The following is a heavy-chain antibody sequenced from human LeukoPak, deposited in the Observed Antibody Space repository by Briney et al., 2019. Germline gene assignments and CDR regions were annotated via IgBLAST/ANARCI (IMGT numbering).Heavy chain of an antibody. CDR2: INPSDGGT. CDR1: GYAFTSYY. V-gene: IGHV1-46*01. CDR3: AREPPASGYFDY. J-gene: IGHJ4*02. Sequence: ASVKVSCKASGYAFTSYYTHWVRQAPGQGLEWMGIINPSDGGTSYAQKFQGRVTMTRDTSTSTVYMELSSLRSEDTAVYHCAREPPASGYFDYWGQGSLATVSS.